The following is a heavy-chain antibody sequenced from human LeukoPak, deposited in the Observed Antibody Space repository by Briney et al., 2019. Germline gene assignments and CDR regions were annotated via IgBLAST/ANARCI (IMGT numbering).Heavy chain of an antibody. Sequence: GASVKVSCKASGYAFTAHYIHWVRQAPGQGLEWMGWINPNFGATNYAQKLQGRVTITRDTYISTAYMELSRLRSDDTAVYYCARGSRSSTSSFNFWGQGTLVTVSS. D-gene: IGHD2-2*01. J-gene: IGHJ4*02. CDR3: ARGSRSSTSSFNF. V-gene: IGHV1-2*02. CDR1: GYAFTAHY. CDR2: INPNFGAT.